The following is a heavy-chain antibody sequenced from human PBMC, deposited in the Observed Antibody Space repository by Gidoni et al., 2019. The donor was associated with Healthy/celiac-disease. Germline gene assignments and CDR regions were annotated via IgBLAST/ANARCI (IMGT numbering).Heavy chain of an antibody. D-gene: IGHD3-10*01. CDR3: ARISHMVRGWSAGYYYGMDV. V-gene: IGHV2-26*01. Sequence: QVTLKESGPVLVKPTETLTLTCTVSGFSLSNARMGVSWIRQPPGKALEWLAHIFSNDEKSSSTSLKSRLTISKDTSKSQVVLTMTNMDPVDTATYYCARISHMVRGWSAGYYYGMDVWGQGTTVTVSS. J-gene: IGHJ6*02. CDR2: IFSNDEK. CDR1: GFSLSNARMG.